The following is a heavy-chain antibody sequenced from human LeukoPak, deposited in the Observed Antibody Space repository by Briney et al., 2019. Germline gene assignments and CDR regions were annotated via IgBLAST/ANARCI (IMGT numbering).Heavy chain of an antibody. CDR1: GFMIDNYG. CDR3: ARDYDYGDYPGD. CDR2: INWNGGRT. Sequence: GGSLTLSCAASGFMIDNYGMSWVRQAPGKGLEFLSGINWNGGRTGYADSVKGRFNISGDNAKNSLYLQMNSLRAEDTALYYCARDYDYGDYPGDWGQGTLVTVSS. D-gene: IGHD4-17*01. J-gene: IGHJ4*02. V-gene: IGHV3-20*04.